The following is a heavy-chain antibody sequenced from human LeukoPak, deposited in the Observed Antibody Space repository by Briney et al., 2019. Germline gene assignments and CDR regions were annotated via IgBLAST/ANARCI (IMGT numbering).Heavy chain of an antibody. Sequence: SETLSLTCTVSGVSISSSSYYWGWIRQPPGKGLEWIGNIYYSGSTDYNPSLKSRVTISVDTSKNQFSLKLSSVTAADTAVYYCARVSFGYSSNWYYFDYWGQGTLVTVSS. J-gene: IGHJ4*02. CDR2: IYYSGST. CDR1: GVSISSSSYY. V-gene: IGHV4-39*07. CDR3: ARVSFGYSSNWYYFDY. D-gene: IGHD6-13*01.